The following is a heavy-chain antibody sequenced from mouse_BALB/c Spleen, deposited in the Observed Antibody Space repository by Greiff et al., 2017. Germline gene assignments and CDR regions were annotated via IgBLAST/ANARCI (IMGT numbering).Heavy chain of an antibody. Sequence: EVKLMESGGGLVQPGGSLKLSCAASGFTFSSYTMSWVRQTPEKRLEWVAYISNGGGSTYYPDTVKGRFTISRDNAKNTLYLQMSSLKSEDTAMYYCATYDYDSWFAYWGQGTLVTVSA. J-gene: IGHJ3*01. CDR3: ATYDYDSWFAY. V-gene: IGHV5-12-2*01. D-gene: IGHD2-4*01. CDR1: GFTFSSYT. CDR2: ISNGGGST.